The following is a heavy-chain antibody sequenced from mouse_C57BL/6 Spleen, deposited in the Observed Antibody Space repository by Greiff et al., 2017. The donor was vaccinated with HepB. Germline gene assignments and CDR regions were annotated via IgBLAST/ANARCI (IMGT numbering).Heavy chain of an antibody. CDR3: ARRLRHDYAMDY. CDR1: GFTFSDYG. CDR2: ISSGSSTI. Sequence: EVKLMESGGGLVKPGGSLKLSCAASGFTFSDYGMHWVRQAPEKGLEWVAYISSGSSTIYYADTVKGRFTISRDNAKNTLFLQMTSLRSEDTAMYYCARRLRHDYAMDYWGQGTSVTVSS. D-gene: IGHD2-2*01. V-gene: IGHV5-17*01. J-gene: IGHJ4*01.